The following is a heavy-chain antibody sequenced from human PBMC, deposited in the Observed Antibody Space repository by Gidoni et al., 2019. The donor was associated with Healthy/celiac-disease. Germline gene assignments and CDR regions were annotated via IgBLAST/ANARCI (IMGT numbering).Heavy chain of an antibody. J-gene: IGHJ4*02. V-gene: IGHV3-30*18. CDR2: ISYDGSNK. CDR3: AKVPSGSGTHDY. D-gene: IGHD3-10*01. Sequence: QVQLVESGGGVVQPGRSLRLSCAASGFPFSSYGMHWVRQAPGKGLEWVAVISYDGSNKYYEDSVKGRFTISRDNSKNTLYLQMNSLRAEDTAVYYCAKVPSGSGTHDYWGQGTLVTVSS. CDR1: GFPFSSYG.